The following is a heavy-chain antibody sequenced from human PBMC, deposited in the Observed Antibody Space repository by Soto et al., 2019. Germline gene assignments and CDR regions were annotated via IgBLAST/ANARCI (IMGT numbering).Heavy chain of an antibody. D-gene: IGHD2-15*01. CDR3: ARANCSGGSCYLDY. CDR1: GGTFSSYT. CDR2: IIAILGIA. Sequence: QVQLVQSGAEVKKPGSSVKVSCKASGGTFSSYTISWVRQAPGQGLEWMGRIIAILGIANYAQKFQGRVTITADKSTSTAYMELSSLRSEDTAVYYCARANCSGGSCYLDYWGQGTLVTVSS. J-gene: IGHJ4*02. V-gene: IGHV1-69*02.